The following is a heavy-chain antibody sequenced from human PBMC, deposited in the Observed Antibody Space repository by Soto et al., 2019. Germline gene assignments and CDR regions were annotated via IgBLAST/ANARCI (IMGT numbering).Heavy chain of an antibody. V-gene: IGHV4-34*01. Sequence: PSETLSLTCGVSGGTFSGYSGSWIRQTPGKGLEWIGEIDQSGSTDYNPSLKSRVTISVDRTKNQVSLKLRSVTAADTAMYFCARARWGTHFYYGLDVWRQGTTVTVSS. D-gene: IGHD3-16*01. J-gene: IGHJ6*02. CDR1: GGTFSGYS. CDR3: ARARWGTHFYYGLDV. CDR2: IDQSGST.